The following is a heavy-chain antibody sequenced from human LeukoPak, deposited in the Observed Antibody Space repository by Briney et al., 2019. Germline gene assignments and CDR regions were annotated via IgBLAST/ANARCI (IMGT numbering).Heavy chain of an antibody. Sequence: SETLSLTCTVSGGSISSYYWSWIRQPPGKGLEWIGYIYYSGSTNYNPSLKSRVTISVDTSKNQFSLKLSSVTTADTAVYYCARGVYGSRYFDHWGQGTLVTVSS. J-gene: IGHJ4*02. D-gene: IGHD3-10*01. CDR1: GGSISSYY. V-gene: IGHV4-59*01. CDR3: ARGVYGSRYFDH. CDR2: IYYSGST.